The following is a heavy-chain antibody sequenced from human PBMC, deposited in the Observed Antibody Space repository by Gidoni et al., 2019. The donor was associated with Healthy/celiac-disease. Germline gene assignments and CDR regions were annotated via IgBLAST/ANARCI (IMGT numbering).Heavy chain of an antibody. CDR1: GGTFSSYA. D-gene: IGHD2-2*03. Sequence: QVQLVQSGAEVKKPGSSVKVSCKASGGTFSSYAISWVRQAPGQGLEWMGGIIPIFGTANYAQKFQGRVTITADESTSTAYMELSSLRSEDTAVYYCARKLDIVVVPAASYYYYGMDVWGQGTTVTVSS. J-gene: IGHJ6*02. V-gene: IGHV1-69*01. CDR2: IIPIFGTA. CDR3: ARKLDIVVVPAASYYYYGMDV.